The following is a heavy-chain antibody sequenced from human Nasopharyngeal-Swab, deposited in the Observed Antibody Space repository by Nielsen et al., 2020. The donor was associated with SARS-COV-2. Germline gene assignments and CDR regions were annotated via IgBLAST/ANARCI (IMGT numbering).Heavy chain of an antibody. CDR2: IKQDGSEK. J-gene: IGHJ4*02. V-gene: IGHV3-7*01. CDR3: ARVGSSSWYFDY. Sequence: ETLSLTCAVYVGSFSGYYWSWVRQAPGKGLEWVANIKQDGSEKYYVDSVKGRFTISRDNAKNSLYLQMNSLRAEDTAVYYCARVGSSSWYFDYWGQGTLVTVSS. CDR1: VGSFSGYY. D-gene: IGHD6-13*01.